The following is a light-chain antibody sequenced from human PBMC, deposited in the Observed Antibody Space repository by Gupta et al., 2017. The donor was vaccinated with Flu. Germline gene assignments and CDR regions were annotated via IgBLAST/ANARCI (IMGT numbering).Light chain of an antibody. J-gene: IGLJ2*01. Sequence: NFMLTQSHSVSPSPGNTVTISCTRTSGNIGSNYVQWYQQRPGSAPTTIRDADDHRPSGVPDRFAEYIDSSSTFANINISGLEAEDDYYDSYKSYNRDTVRFGGGTKLTVL. CDR2: ADD. CDR3: KSYNRDTVR. V-gene: IGLV6-57*03. CDR1: SGNIGSNY.